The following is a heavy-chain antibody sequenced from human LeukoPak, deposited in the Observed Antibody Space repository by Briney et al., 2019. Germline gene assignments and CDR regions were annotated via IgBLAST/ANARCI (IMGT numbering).Heavy chain of an antibody. D-gene: IGHD3-3*01. Sequence: GGSLRLSCAASGFTFSSYGMHWVRQAPGKGLEWVAVISYDGSNKYYADSVKGRFTISRDNSKNTLYLQMNSLRAEDTAVYYRAKGEGGYYDFWSGYYSGYYFDYWGQGTLVTVSS. J-gene: IGHJ4*02. CDR2: ISYDGSNK. CDR1: GFTFSSYG. V-gene: IGHV3-30*18. CDR3: AKGEGGYYDFWSGYYSGYYFDY.